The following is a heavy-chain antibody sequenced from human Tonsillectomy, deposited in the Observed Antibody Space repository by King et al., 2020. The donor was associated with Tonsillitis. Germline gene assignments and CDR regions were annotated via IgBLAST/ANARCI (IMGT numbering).Heavy chain of an antibody. CDR2: TSYDGNNR. V-gene: IGHV3-30*18. J-gene: IGHJ6*02. CDR1: GFTFNNYG. CDR3: AKEQDRDYYYGMDV. Sequence: VQLVESGGGVVQPGRSLRLSCAASGFTFNNYGMHWVRQAPGKGLEWVAVTSYDGNNRYYAHSVNGRFTISRDNSKNTLYLQMNSLRAEDTAVYYCAKEQDRDYYYGMDVWGQGTTVTVSS.